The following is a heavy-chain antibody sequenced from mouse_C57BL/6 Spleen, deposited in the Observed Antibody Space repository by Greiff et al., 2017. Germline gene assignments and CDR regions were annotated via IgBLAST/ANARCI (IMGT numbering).Heavy chain of an antibody. J-gene: IGHJ4*01. CDR1: GFTFSSYA. Sequence: EVQRVESGGGLVKPGGSLKLSCAASGFTFSSYAMSWVRQTPEKRLEWVATLSDGGSYTYYPDNVKGRFSISRDNAKNNLYLQMSHLKSEDTAMYSCARFMEYYYAMDYWGQGTSVTVSS. CDR3: ARFMEYYYAMDY. D-gene: IGHD1-1*01. V-gene: IGHV5-4*01. CDR2: LSDGGSYT.